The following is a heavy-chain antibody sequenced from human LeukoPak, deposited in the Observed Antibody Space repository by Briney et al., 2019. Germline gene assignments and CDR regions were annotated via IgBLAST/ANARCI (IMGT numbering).Heavy chain of an antibody. V-gene: IGHV4-59*01. CDR1: GGSISSYY. CDR3: ARGYDSGYDRPLDF. Sequence: SETLSLTCTVSGGSISSYYWSWIRQPPGKGLEWIGCISYSGGTNYNPSLKSRVTISVDTSKNRFSLNLSSVTAADTAVYYCARGYDSGYDRPLDFWGQGTLVTVSS. CDR2: ISYSGGT. D-gene: IGHD5-12*01. J-gene: IGHJ4*02.